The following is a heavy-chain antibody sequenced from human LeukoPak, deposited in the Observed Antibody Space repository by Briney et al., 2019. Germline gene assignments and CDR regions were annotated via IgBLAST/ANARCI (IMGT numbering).Heavy chain of an antibody. V-gene: IGHV3-23*01. CDR1: GFTFSSYA. CDR2: ISGNGGST. CDR3: AKVSRRVAEHFDY. J-gene: IGHJ4*02. D-gene: IGHD2-15*01. Sequence: PGGSLRLSCAASGFTFSSYAMSWVRQAPGKGLEWVSAISGNGGSTYYADSVKGRFTISRDNSKNTLYLKMNSLRAEDTAVYYCAKVSRRVAEHFDYWGQGTLVTVSS.